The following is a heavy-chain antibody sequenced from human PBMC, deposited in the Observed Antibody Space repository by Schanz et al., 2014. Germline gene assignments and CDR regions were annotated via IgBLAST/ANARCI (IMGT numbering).Heavy chain of an antibody. V-gene: IGHV4-30-4*07. J-gene: IGHJ6*02. D-gene: IGHD4-17*01. Sequence: QVQLQESGPRLVKPSQTLSLTCTVSGGSISSGAYSWSWIRQPPGKRPEWIGYIYSSGSTYYNPSLKPRVPLSTEPSKNQFSLKLTSVPAADTAVYYCARDRGMTTSDYYYGMDVWGQGTTVTVSS. CDR1: GGSISSGAYS. CDR2: IYSSGST. CDR3: ARDRGMTTSDYYYGMDV.